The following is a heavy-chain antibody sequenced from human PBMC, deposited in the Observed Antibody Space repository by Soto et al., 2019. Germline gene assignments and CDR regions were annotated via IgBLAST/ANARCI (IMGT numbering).Heavy chain of an antibody. V-gene: IGHV1-2*04. Sequence: GASVKVSCKASGYTFTGYYMHCVRQAPGQGLEWMGWINPNSGGTNYAQKFQGWVTMTRDTSISTAYMELSRLRSDDTAVYYCARQHLRTGSGWYVIGYWGQGTLVTVSS. CDR2: INPNSGGT. CDR3: ARQHLRTGSGWYVIGY. CDR1: GYTFTGYY. D-gene: IGHD6-19*01. J-gene: IGHJ4*02.